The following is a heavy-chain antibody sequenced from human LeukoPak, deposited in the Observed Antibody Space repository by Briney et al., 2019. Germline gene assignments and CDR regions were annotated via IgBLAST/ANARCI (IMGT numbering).Heavy chain of an antibody. CDR2: IKKDGSEQ. Sequence: GGSLRLSCAASGFIFSDYWMTWVRQAPGKGLEWVANIKKDGSEQMYVDSVKGRFTISRDNSKNTLYLQMSSLRADDTAVYYCVKDRSIAAPNNDFFDSWGQGALVTVSS. CDR3: VKDRSIAAPNNDFFDS. V-gene: IGHV3-7*01. CDR1: GFIFSDYW. D-gene: IGHD6-6*01. J-gene: IGHJ4*02.